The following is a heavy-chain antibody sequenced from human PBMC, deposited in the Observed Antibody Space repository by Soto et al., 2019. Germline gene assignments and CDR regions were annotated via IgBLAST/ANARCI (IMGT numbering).Heavy chain of an antibody. CDR3: ARSSYYYDGGGNDY. D-gene: IGHD3-22*01. CDR1: GGSISSSSYY. CDR2: IYYSGRT. J-gene: IGHJ4*02. Sequence: QLQLQESGPGLVKPSETLSLTCTVSGGSISSSSYYWGWIRQPPGKGLEWIGSIYYSGRTYYNPSLKSRVTISVDTSKNQFSLKLSSVTAADTAVYYCARSSYYYDGGGNDYWGQGTLVTVSS. V-gene: IGHV4-39*01.